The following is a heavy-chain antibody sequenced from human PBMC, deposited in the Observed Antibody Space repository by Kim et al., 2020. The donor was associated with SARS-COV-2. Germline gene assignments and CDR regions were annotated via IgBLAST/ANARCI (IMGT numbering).Heavy chain of an antibody. CDR3: TKMAVRDGYNYFYYYGMDV. CDR1: GFTFDNYA. D-gene: IGHD5-12*01. CDR2: VSGVGVNK. Sequence: GGSLRLSCVGSGFTFDNYAMSWVRQAPGKGLEWVSVVSGVGVNKFYADSVRGRFTISRDNSKNILYLQMNSLRDEATALYYCTKMAVRDGYNYFYYYGMDVWGQGTTVTVSS. V-gene: IGHV3-23*01. J-gene: IGHJ6*02.